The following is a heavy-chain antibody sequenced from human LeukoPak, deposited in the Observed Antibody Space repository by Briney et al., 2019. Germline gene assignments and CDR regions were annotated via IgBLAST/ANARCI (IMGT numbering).Heavy chain of an antibody. CDR1: GFTFDDYG. Sequence: GGSLRLSCAASGFTFDDYGMSWVRQAPGKGLEWVSGINWNGGSTGYADSVKGRFTISRDNAKNSLYLQMNSLRAEDTALYYCARDRGYCSGGSCSFDYWGQGTLVTVSS. J-gene: IGHJ4*02. V-gene: IGHV3-20*04. D-gene: IGHD2-15*01. CDR2: INWNGGST. CDR3: ARDRGYCSGGSCSFDY.